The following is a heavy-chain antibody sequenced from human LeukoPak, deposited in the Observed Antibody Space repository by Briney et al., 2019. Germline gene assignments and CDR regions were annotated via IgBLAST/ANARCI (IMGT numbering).Heavy chain of an antibody. CDR3: ARGSTIFGVVTIPYFDY. J-gene: IGHJ4*02. V-gene: IGHV4-4*02. Sequence: SETLSLTCAVSGGSIKSNNWWSWVRQPPGKGLEWIGEINHSGSTNYNPSLKSRVTISVDTSKNQFSLKLSSVTAADTAVYYCARGSTIFGVVTIPYFDYWGQGTLVTVSS. D-gene: IGHD3-3*01. CDR1: GGSIKSNNW. CDR2: INHSGST.